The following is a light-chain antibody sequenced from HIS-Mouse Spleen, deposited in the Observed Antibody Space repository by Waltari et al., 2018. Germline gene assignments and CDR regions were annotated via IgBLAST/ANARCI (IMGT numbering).Light chain of an antibody. CDR2: AAS. Sequence: IQLTQSPSFLSASVGDTFTITFRASQGIRSYLDWYQQKPGKAPKLLIYAASTLQSGVPSRFSGSGSGTEFTLTISSLQPEDFATYYCQQLNSYPPTFGQGTKVEIK. CDR3: QQLNSYPPT. J-gene: IGKJ1*01. CDR1: QGIRSY. V-gene: IGKV1-9*01.